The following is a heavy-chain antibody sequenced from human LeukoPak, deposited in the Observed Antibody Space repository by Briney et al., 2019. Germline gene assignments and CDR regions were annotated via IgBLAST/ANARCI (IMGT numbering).Heavy chain of an antibody. D-gene: IGHD3-10*01. CDR2: NNHSGST. CDR1: GGSFSGYY. V-gene: IGHV4-34*01. CDR3: AKLAKYFYGSETYFFFEH. Sequence: SETLSLTCAVYGGSFSGYYSSWIRQPPGKGLEWIGENNHSGSTNYNPSLKSRVTISVDTSKNQFSLKLSSVTAADTAVYYCAKLAKYFYGSETYFFFEHWGQGTPVTASS. J-gene: IGHJ4*02.